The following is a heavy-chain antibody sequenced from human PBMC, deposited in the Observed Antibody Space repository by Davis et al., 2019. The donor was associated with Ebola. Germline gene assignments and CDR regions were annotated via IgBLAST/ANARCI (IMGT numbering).Heavy chain of an antibody. CDR3: ARDGPHYEIDY. D-gene: IGHD4-17*01. J-gene: IGHJ4*02. CDR1: GFTFRSYG. V-gene: IGHV3-30*02. CDR2: IRSGGSQS. Sequence: PGGSLRLSCVASGFTFRSYGMHWVRQARSKGLEWVAFIRSGGSQSKYADSMKGRFSISRDNSRNIVYLQLNDLRGDDTAVYYCARDGPHYEIDYWGQGTLVTVSS.